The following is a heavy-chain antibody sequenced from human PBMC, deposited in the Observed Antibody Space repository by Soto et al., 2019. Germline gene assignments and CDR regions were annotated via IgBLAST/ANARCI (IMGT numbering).Heavy chain of an antibody. J-gene: IGHJ4*02. CDR2: IYYSGRT. CDR1: GGSIRDYF. Sequence: SEPLSLTCTVAGGSIRDYFWTWIPQPPGKGLEWIGYIYYSGRTNYNPSLKSRVSISVDTSKNHFSLQLRSVTAADTAVYYCARVGGDDVSDYRGFDYWGQGTLVTAFS. CDR3: ARVGGDDVSDYRGFDY. V-gene: IGHV4-59*01. D-gene: IGHD4-4*01.